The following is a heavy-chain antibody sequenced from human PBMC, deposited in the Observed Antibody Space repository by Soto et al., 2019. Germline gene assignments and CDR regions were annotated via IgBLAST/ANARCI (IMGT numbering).Heavy chain of an antibody. V-gene: IGHV4-34*04. D-gene: IGHD2-21*01. J-gene: IGHJ5*01. CDR2: INHRGTT. CDR1: GGSLRGYY. Sequence: QVQLQQWGTGLLKPSETLSLHCAVYGGSLRGYYWSWIRQTPAMGLEWIGEINHRGTTNHDSSLQSRAIISFDTSKNQVSMRLNYVTAADTAVYYCARGYPRSILSTSLTTSYWFDSWGQGTLVTVSS. CDR3: ARGYPRSILSTSLTTSYWFDS.